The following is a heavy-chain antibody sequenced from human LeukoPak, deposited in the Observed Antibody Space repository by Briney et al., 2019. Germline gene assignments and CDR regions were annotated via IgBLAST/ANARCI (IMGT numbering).Heavy chain of an antibody. Sequence: GGSVRLSCAASGFTFSTYWMHWVRQAPGKGLVWVSHINCDGSSATYADSVKGRLTISRANDKNTVYLQMNSLRAEDTAVYYCARGGVGCFDYWGQGALVTVSS. CDR2: INCDGSSA. CDR3: ARGGVGCFDY. D-gene: IGHD6-19*01. CDR1: GFTFSTYW. V-gene: IGHV3-74*01. J-gene: IGHJ4*02.